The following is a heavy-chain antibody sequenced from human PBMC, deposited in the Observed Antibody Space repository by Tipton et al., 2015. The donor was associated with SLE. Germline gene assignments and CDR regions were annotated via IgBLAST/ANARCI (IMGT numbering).Heavy chain of an antibody. J-gene: IGHJ3*02. Sequence: TLSLTCTVSGASISSSSYYWGWIRQPPGKGLEWIGNIYYSGSTYYNPSLKSRVTMSVDTSENQFSLKLSSVTAADTAVYYCARCSRGDWKYAFDIWGQGTLVTVSS. CDR3: ARCSRGDWKYAFDI. V-gene: IGHV4-39*01. CDR2: IYYSGST. CDR1: GASISSSSYY. D-gene: IGHD1-1*01.